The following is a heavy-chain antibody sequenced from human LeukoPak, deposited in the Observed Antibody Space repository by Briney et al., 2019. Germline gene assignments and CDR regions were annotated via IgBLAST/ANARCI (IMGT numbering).Heavy chain of an antibody. V-gene: IGHV3-21*04. D-gene: IGHD3-3*01. CDR1: GFTFNIYG. Sequence: GGSLRLSCAASGFTFNIYGMNWVRQAPGKGLEWVSSISSDSSYIYYADSVKGRFTISRDNAKNSLYLQMNSLRAEDTAVYYCAKDLYDFWSGYSSYYYYYMDVWGKGTTVTVSS. CDR2: ISSDSSYI. J-gene: IGHJ6*03. CDR3: AKDLYDFWSGYSSYYYYYMDV.